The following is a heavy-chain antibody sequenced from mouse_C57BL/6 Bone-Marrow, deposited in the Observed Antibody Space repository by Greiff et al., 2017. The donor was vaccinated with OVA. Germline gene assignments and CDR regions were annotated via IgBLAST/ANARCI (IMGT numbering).Heavy chain of an antibody. J-gene: IGHJ3*01. Sequence: LEESGAELVRPGTSVKMSCKASGYTFTNYWIGWAKQRPGHGLEWIGDIYPGGGYTNYNEKFKGKATLTADKSSSTAYMQFSSLTSEDSAIYYCARDDGYYGGFAYWGQGTLVTVSA. D-gene: IGHD2-3*01. CDR2: IYPGGGYT. CDR1: GYTFTNYW. V-gene: IGHV1-63*01. CDR3: ARDDGYYGGFAY.